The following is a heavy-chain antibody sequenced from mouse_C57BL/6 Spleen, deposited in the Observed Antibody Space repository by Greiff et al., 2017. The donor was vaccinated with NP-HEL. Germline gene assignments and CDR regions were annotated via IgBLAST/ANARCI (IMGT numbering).Heavy chain of an antibody. CDR2: ISPGSGST. D-gene: IGHD2-4*01. J-gene: IGHJ2*01. Sequence: QVQLQQSGAELVKPGASVKMSCKASGYTFTSYWITWVKQRPGQGLEWIGDISPGSGSTNYNEKFKSKATLTVDTSSSTAYMQLSSLTSEDSAVYYCARSEDYAYYFDYWGQGTTLTVSS. CDR1: GYTFTSYW. CDR3: ARSEDYAYYFDY. V-gene: IGHV1-55*01.